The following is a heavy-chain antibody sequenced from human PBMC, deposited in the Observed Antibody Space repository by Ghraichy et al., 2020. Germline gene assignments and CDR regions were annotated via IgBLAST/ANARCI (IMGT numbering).Heavy chain of an antibody. CDR2: IYYSGST. D-gene: IGHD2-2*01. V-gene: IGHV4-30-4*07. CDR3: ARDVTEDCSSTSCYSRNMGMWYFDL. J-gene: IGHJ2*01. Sequence: SETLSLTCAVSGGSISSGGYSWSWIRQPPGKGLEWIGYIYYSGSTYYNPSLKSRVTISVDTSKNQFSLKLSSVTAADTAVYYCARDVTEDCSSTSCYSRNMGMWYFDLWGRGTLVTVSS. CDR1: GGSISSGGYS.